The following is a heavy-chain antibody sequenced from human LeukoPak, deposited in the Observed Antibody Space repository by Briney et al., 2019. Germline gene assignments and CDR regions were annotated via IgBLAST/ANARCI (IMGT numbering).Heavy chain of an antibody. J-gene: IGHJ4*02. Sequence: ASVKVSCKASGYTFTGYYMHWVRQAPGQGLEWMGWINPNSGGTNYAQKFQGRVTMTRDTSISTAYMELRSLRSDDTAVYYCARDHGYSYGGDNDYWGQGTLVTVSS. CDR3: ARDHGYSYGGDNDY. V-gene: IGHV1-2*02. CDR2: INPNSGGT. CDR1: GYTFTGYY. D-gene: IGHD5-18*01.